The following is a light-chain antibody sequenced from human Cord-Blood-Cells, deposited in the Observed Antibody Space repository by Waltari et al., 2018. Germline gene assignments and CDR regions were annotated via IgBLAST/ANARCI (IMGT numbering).Light chain of an antibody. CDR2: KDS. CDR3: QSADSSGTYVV. V-gene: IGLV3-25*01. J-gene: IGLJ2*01. CDR1: ALPKQY. Sequence: PPSVSVSPGQTARITCSGDALPKQYAYWYQQKPGQAPVLVIYKDSERPSGIPERFSGSSSGKTVTLTISGVQAEDEADYYCQSADSSGTYVVFGGGTKLTVL.